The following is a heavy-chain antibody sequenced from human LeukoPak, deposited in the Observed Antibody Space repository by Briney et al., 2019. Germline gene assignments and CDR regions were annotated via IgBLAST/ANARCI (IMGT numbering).Heavy chain of an antibody. CDR2: IYYSGST. CDR3: AREYSGYVPYFDY. J-gene: IGHJ4*02. CDR1: GGSISSYY. D-gene: IGHD5-12*01. Sequence: PSKTLSLTCTVSGGSISSYYWSWIRQPPGKGLEWIGYIYYSGSTNYNPSLKSRVTISVDTSKNQFSLKLSSVTAADTAVYYCAREYSGYVPYFDYWGQGTLVTVSS. V-gene: IGHV4-59*01.